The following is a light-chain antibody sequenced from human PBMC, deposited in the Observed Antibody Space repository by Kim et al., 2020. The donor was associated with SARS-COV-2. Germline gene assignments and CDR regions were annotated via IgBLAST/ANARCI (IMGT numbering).Light chain of an antibody. CDR3: QAWDSSTGV. Sequence: SYELTQPPSVSVSPGQTASITCSGDQLGDKYACWYQQKPGQSPVLVIYQDSKRPSGIPERFSGSNSGNTATLTISGTPAMDEADYSFQAWDSSTGVFGGG. J-gene: IGLJ3*02. CDR1: QLGDKY. V-gene: IGLV3-1*01. CDR2: QDS.